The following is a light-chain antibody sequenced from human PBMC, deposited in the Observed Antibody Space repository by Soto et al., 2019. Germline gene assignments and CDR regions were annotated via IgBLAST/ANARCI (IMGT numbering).Light chain of an antibody. V-gene: IGKV3-20*01. CDR2: GAS. CDR3: QHYQSGHPIT. CDR1: QSVGTR. J-gene: IGKJ5*01. Sequence: EILLTQSPDTLSLSPGERATLSCRAAQSVGTRLAWYQHKTGQAHRVLISGASSRATGIPDRFTGSGSETSFTLTISRLEPEDLALYYGQHYQSGHPITFGQLTRLEIK.